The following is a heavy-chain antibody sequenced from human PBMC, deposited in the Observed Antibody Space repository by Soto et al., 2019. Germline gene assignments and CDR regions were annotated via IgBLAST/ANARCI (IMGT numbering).Heavy chain of an antibody. J-gene: IGHJ3*02. D-gene: IGHD3-10*02. CDR3: ARFSVAPRTRVGDFDI. Sequence: QVQLVESGGGVVQPGRSLRLSCAASGFTFSSYGMHWVRQAPGKGLEWVAVIWYDGSNKYYADSVKGRFTISRDNSKNALYLQMNILRAEDTAVYYWARFSVAPRTRVGDFDIWGQGTMVTVSS. CDR2: IWYDGSNK. CDR1: GFTFSSYG. V-gene: IGHV3-33*01.